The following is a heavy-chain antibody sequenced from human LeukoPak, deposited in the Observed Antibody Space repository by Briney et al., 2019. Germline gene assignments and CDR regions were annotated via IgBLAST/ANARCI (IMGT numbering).Heavy chain of an antibody. CDR3: ARFYDSSGWYFQH. CDR1: GGTFSSYA. V-gene: IGHV1-69*13. J-gene: IGHJ1*01. D-gene: IGHD3-22*01. CDR2: IIPTFGTA. Sequence: ASVKVSCKASGGTFSSYAISWVRQAPGQGLEWMGGIIPTFGTANYAQKFQGRVTITADESTSTAYMELSSLRSEDTAVYYCARFYDSSGWYFQHWGQGTLVTVSS.